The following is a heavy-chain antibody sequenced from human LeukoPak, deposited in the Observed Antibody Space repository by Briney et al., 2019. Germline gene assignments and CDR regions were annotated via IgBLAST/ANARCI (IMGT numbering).Heavy chain of an antibody. CDR2: IYYSGTT. V-gene: IGHV4-59*01. CDR3: ARMVGTTGYPNYYFDY. CDR1: GGSISSYY. J-gene: IGHJ4*02. Sequence: SETLSLTCTVSGGSISSYYWSWIRQPPGKGLEWIGYIYYSGTTNYNPSLRSRVTISVDTSKNQFSLKLSSVTAADTAVYFCARMVGTTGYPNYYFDYWGQGTLVTVSS. D-gene: IGHD3-9*01.